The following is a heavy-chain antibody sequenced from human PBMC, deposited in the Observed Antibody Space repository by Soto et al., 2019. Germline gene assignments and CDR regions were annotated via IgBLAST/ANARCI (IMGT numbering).Heavy chain of an antibody. CDR3: ARTRLCGGDCYSAYYFDF. Sequence: GASVKVSCKASGYTFTGYYMHWVRQAPGQGLEWMGWINPNSGGTNYAQKFQGWVTMTRDTSISTAYMELSRLRSDDTAVYYCARTRLCGGDCYSAYYFDFWGQGALVTVAS. D-gene: IGHD2-21*02. CDR2: INPNSGGT. CDR1: GYTFTGYY. V-gene: IGHV1-2*04. J-gene: IGHJ4*02.